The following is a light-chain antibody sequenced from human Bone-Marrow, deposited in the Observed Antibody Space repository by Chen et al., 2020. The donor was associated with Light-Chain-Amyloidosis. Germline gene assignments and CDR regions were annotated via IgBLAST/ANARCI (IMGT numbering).Light chain of an antibody. Sequence: DIQMTQSPSSLSASVGDRVTITCRASQGISNFLAWYQQKSGKSPRLLIYGASTLHSGVPSRFGGSGSGTDFSLTISSLQSEDVATYLCQKYDTAPFTNVPGTKVELK. CDR3: QKYDTAPFT. CDR2: GAS. J-gene: IGKJ3*01. CDR1: QGISNF. V-gene: IGKV1-27*01.